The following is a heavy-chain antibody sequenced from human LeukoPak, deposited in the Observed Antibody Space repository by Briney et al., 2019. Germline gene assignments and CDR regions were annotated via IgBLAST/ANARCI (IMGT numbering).Heavy chain of an antibody. J-gene: IGHJ4*02. CDR1: GYTFTSYY. CDR2: INPSGGST. V-gene: IGHV1-46*01. D-gene: IGHD5-12*01. Sequence: ASVKVSCKASGYTFTSYYMHWVRQAAGQGLEWMGIINPSGGSTSYAQKFQGRVTMTRDTSTSTVYMELSSLRSEDTAVYYCARDCCGYETFDYWGQGTLVTVSS. CDR3: ARDCCGYETFDY.